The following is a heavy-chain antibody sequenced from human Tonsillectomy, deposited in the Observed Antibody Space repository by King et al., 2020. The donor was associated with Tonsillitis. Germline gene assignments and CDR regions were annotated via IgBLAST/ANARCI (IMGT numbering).Heavy chain of an antibody. V-gene: IGHV3-7*03. J-gene: IGHJ4*02. CDR1: GFTFSSYW. CDR2: IKEDGSEK. D-gene: IGHD5-12*01. Sequence: VQLVESGGGLVQPGGSLRLSCAASGFTFSSYWMSWVRQAPGKGLEWVANIKEDGSEKYYVDSVKGRFTISRDNAKNSLYLQMNSLRAEDTAVYYCARDLRIPYSGHEIDYWGQGTLVTVSS. CDR3: ARDLRIPYSGHEIDY.